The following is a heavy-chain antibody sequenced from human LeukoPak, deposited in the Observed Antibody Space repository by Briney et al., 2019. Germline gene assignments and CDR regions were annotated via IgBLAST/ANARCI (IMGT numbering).Heavy chain of an antibody. J-gene: IGHJ6*03. V-gene: IGHV4-38-2*02. CDR3: ARVRRFYDYYMDV. Sequence: SETLPLTCTVSGYSISSGYYWGWIRQPPGKGLEWIGSIYHSGSTYYNPSLKSRVTISVDKSKNQFSLKLSSVTAADTAVYYCARVRRFYDYYMDVWGKGTTVTVSS. CDR1: GYSISSGYY. CDR2: IYHSGST.